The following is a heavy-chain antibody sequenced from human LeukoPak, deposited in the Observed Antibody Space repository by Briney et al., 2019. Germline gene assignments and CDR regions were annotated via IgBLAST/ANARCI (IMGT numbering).Heavy chain of an antibody. J-gene: IGHJ4*02. D-gene: IGHD1-7*01. CDR1: GVTFSNSW. CDR2: IKEDGREK. CDR3: AVYNWNSKRDFDY. Sequence: PGGSLRLSCAPSGVTFSNSWMGWVRQDPGGGLEWVANIKEDGREKYSMDPVEGRFTISRDNDKHSLFLQMNSLRAEDTAVYYCAVYNWNSKRDFDYGGQGTLVTVSS. V-gene: IGHV3-7*03.